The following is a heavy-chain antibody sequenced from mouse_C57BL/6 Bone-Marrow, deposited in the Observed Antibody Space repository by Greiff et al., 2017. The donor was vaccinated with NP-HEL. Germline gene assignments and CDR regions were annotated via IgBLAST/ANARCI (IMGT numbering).Heavy chain of an antibody. J-gene: IGHJ3*01. Sequence: EVQRVESGGGLVKPGGSLKLSCAASGFTFSSYAMSWVRQTPEKRLEWVATISDGGSYTYYPDNVKGRFTIFRDNAKNNLYLQMSHLKSEDTAMYYCARDLEYDSWFAYWGQGTLVTVSA. CDR1: GFTFSSYA. CDR2: ISDGGSYT. CDR3: ARDLEYDSWFAY. D-gene: IGHD2-4*01. V-gene: IGHV5-4*01.